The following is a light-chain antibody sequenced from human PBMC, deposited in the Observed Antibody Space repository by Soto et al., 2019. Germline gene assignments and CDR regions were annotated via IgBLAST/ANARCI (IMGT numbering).Light chain of an antibody. V-gene: IGKV1-39*01. J-gene: IGKJ3*01. CDR1: QSVNTY. CDR2: AAS. Sequence: DIQMPQSPSSLSASEGDRVTITCRASQSVNTYLNWYQHKPGKAPKLLIYAASSLQSGVPSRFSGSGSGTEFTLTISSLQPEDSAVYYCQQSSSAPLTVGPGTKVDIK. CDR3: QQSSSAPLT.